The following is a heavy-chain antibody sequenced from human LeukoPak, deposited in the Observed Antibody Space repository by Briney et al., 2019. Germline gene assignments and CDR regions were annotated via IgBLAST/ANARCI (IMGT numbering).Heavy chain of an antibody. Sequence: SETLSLTCTVSGDSISNGNSYWTWIRQPAGKGLEWIGRIYNSGSTNYNPSLESRVTISVDTSNNHFSLNLSSVTAADTAVYYCARDGGIMHRYLDSWGQGTLVTVSS. CDR3: ARDGGIMHRYLDS. CDR1: GDSISNGNSY. CDR2: IYNSGST. J-gene: IGHJ4*02. D-gene: IGHD1-26*01. V-gene: IGHV4-61*02.